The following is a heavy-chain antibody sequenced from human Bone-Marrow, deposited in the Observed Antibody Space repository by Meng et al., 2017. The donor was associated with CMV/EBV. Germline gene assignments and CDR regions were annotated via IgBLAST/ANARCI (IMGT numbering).Heavy chain of an antibody. Sequence: GESLKISCAASGFTFSSYSMNWVRQAPGKGLEWVSSISSSGTYIYYADSVKGRFTISRDDATNSLFLQMHSLRAEDTGVYYCVRDHLWAFDYWGQGTLVTVSS. CDR1: GFTFSSYS. CDR2: ISSSGTYI. V-gene: IGHV3-21*06. CDR3: VRDHLWAFDY. J-gene: IGHJ4*02. D-gene: IGHD7-27*01.